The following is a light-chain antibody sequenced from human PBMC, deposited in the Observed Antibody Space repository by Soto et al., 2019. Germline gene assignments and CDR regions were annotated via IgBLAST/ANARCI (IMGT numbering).Light chain of an antibody. CDR1: SSDVGSYNL. CDR2: EGS. Sequence: QLVLTQPASVSGSPGQSITISCTGTSSDVGSYNLVSWYQQHPGKAPKVMIYEGSQRPSGVSNRFSGSKSGNTASLTISGLQAEDEADYFCCSYAGSSTWVFGGGTKLTVL. V-gene: IGLV2-23*01. CDR3: CSYAGSSTWV. J-gene: IGLJ3*02.